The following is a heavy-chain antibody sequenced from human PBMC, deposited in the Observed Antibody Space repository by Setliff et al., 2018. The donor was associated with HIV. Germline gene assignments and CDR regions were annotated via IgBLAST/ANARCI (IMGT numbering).Heavy chain of an antibody. V-gene: IGHV1-8*01. CDR2: MNPNSGNT. CDR1: GYTFTSYD. Sequence: ASVKVSCKASGYTFTSYDINWVRQATGQGLEWMGWMNPNSGNTGYAQKFQGRVTMTRNTSISTAYMELSSPTSEDTAVYYCARGKGVGGVIITGGLDVWGKGTTVTVSS. CDR3: ARGKGVGGVIITGGLDV. J-gene: IGHJ6*04. D-gene: IGHD3-10*01.